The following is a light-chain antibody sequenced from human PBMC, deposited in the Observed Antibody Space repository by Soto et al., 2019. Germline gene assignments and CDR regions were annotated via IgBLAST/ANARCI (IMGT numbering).Light chain of an antibody. CDR2: DVT. CDR1: TNDVGGYNY. CDR3: SSFAGSNYCVV. Sequence: QSVLTQPPSASGSPGQSVTISCTGITNDVGGYNYVSWFQQHPGKAPKLIIYDVTKRPSGVPDRFSGSRSDNTASLIVSGLQAEDEADYYCSSFAGSNYCVVFGGGTKLTVL. J-gene: IGLJ2*01. V-gene: IGLV2-8*01.